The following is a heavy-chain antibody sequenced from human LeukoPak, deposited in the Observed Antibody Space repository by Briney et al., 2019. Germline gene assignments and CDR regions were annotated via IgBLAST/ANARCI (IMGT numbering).Heavy chain of an antibody. CDR1: GYTFTSYY. J-gene: IGHJ4*02. D-gene: IGHD5-18*01. Sequence: GASVKVSCKASGYTFTSYYMHWVRQAPGQGLEWMGIINPSGGSTSYAQKFQGRVTITADESTSTAYMELSSLRSEDTAVYYCASPGGYSYGLYYFDYWGQGTLVTVSS. CDR3: ASPGGYSYGLYYFDY. CDR2: INPSGGST. V-gene: IGHV1-46*01.